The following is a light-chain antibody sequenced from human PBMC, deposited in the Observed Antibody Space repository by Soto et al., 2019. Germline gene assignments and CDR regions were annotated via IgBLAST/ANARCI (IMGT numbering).Light chain of an antibody. V-gene: IGKV3-11*01. CDR1: PSVANF. J-gene: IGKJ5*01. CDR3: QQSYSTPIT. CDR2: GAF. Sequence: EIVLTQSPATLSLSPGERATLSCRASPSVANFVAWYQQKPGQAPRLLIYGAFNRATGIPARFSGSGSGTDFTLTISSLQPEDFATYYCQQSYSTPITFGQGTRLEIK.